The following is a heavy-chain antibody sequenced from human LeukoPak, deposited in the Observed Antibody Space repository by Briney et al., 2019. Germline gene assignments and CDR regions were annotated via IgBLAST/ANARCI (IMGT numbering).Heavy chain of an antibody. CDR2: IYSGGIT. CDR3: ARAHRIAAAGGYYYYYGMDV. V-gene: IGHV3-53*04. Sequence: GGSLRLSCAASGFTVSSNDMSWVRQAPGKGLEWVSVIYSGGITYYADSVMGRFTISRHNSKTTLYLQMNSLRAEDTAVYYCARAHRIAAAGGYYYYYGMDVWGQGPTVTVSS. CDR1: GFTVSSND. D-gene: IGHD6-13*01. J-gene: IGHJ6*02.